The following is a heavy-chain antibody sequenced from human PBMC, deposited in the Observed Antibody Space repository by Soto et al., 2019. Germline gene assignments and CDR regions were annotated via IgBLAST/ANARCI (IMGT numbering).Heavy chain of an antibody. CDR1: GYTFTAYH. Sequence: SVKVSCKASGYTFTAYHLHWVRRAPGQGLEWMAWINPNNGDTNFARKFQGRVTMTRDTSASTAYMELSRLTSDDTAVYYCVRGRAARSSNYYGMDVWGQGTTVTVSS. CDR2: INPNNGDT. J-gene: IGHJ6*02. D-gene: IGHD6-6*01. V-gene: IGHV1-2*02. CDR3: VRGRAARSSNYYGMDV.